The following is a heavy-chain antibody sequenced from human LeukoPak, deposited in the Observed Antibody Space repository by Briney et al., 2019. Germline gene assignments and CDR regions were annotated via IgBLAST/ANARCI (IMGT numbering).Heavy chain of an antibody. V-gene: IGHV3-23*01. Sequence: GGSLRLSCAASGFTFSSYAMSWVRQAPGKGLEWVSAISGSGGSTYYADSVKGRFTISRDNSKNTLYLQMNSLRAEDTAVYYCARDHRKGYSSSWYQMDAFDIWGQGTMVTVSS. J-gene: IGHJ3*02. CDR3: ARDHRKGYSSSWYQMDAFDI. D-gene: IGHD6-13*01. CDR1: GFTFSSYA. CDR2: ISGSGGST.